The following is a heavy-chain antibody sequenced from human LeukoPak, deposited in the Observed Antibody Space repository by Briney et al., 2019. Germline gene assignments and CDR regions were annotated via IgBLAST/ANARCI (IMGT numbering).Heavy chain of an antibody. Sequence: GGSLRLSCAASEFTFSSHWMRWVRQAPGKGLEWVANIKEDGSEKYYGDSVKGRFTISRDNTKNSLNLQMNSLRNEDTAVYYCCRRWLNYCYSGRDVCGQGTTVTVSS. CDR1: EFTFSSHW. J-gene: IGHJ6*02. CDR2: IKEDGSEK. D-gene: IGHD5-18*01. V-gene: IGHV3-7*01. CDR3: CRRWLNYCYSGRDV.